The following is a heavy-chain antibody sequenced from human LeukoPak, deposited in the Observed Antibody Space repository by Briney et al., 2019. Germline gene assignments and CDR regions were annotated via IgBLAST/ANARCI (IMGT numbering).Heavy chain of an antibody. V-gene: IGHV3-33*08. CDR1: GFTFNTYS. Sequence: PGGSLRLSCAASGFTFNTYSMNWVRQAPGKGLEWVAVIWYDGSNKYYADSVKGRFTISRDNSKNTLYLQMNSLRAEDTAVYYCARKSSLDYYGMDVWGQGTTVTVSS. J-gene: IGHJ6*02. D-gene: IGHD2-2*01. CDR3: ARKSSLDYYGMDV. CDR2: IWYDGSNK.